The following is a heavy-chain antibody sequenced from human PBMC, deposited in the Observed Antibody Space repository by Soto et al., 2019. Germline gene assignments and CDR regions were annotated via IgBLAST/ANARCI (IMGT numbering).Heavy chain of an antibody. CDR3: AMPENYDFWSGLLL. Sequence: QVQLVESGGGLVKPGGSLRLSCAASGFTFSDYYMSWIRQAPGKGLEWVSYISSSGSTIYYAASVKGRFTISMDKAKNSLYLQMNSLRAEDTAVYYCAMPENYDFWSGLLLWGQGTMVTVSS. J-gene: IGHJ3*01. D-gene: IGHD3-3*01. CDR2: ISSSGSTI. V-gene: IGHV3-11*01. CDR1: GFTFSDYY.